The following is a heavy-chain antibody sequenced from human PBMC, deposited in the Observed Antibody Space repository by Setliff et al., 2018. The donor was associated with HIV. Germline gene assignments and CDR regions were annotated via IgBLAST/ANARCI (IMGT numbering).Heavy chain of an antibody. V-gene: IGHV1-3*01. CDR3: VRAFDQDFHN. J-gene: IGHJ1*01. Sequence: ASVKVSCKTSGFTFSNYAIHWVRQAPGQGLEWMGWINAGNGDTRYSPKFQGRISITWDSSGNTLFLELGPLRSDDSATYYCVRAFDQDFHNWGQGTVVTVSS. CDR2: INAGNGDT. CDR1: GFTFSNYA. D-gene: IGHD3-9*01.